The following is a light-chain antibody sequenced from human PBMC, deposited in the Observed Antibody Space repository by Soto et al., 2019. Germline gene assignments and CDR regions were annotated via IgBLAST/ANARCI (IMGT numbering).Light chain of an antibody. CDR3: TSFTNRDTGV. V-gene: IGLV2-14*03. Sequence: QSALTQPASLSGSPGQTITISCTGTSSDVGGYNYVSWYQQHPGKAPKLMIYDVSNRPSGVSNRFSGSKSGNTASLTISGLQAKDEADYYCTSFTNRDTGVFGGGTKVTVL. CDR1: SSDVGGYNY. CDR2: DVS. J-gene: IGLJ3*02.